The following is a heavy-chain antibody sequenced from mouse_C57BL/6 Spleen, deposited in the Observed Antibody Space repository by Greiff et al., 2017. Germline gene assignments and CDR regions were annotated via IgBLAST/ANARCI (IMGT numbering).Heavy chain of an antibody. Sequence: QVQLQQPGAELVRPGASVTLSCKASGYTFTDYEMHWVKQTPVQGLEWIGAIDPETGGTAYNQKFKGKAILTADKSSSTAYMELRSLTSEDSAVYYCTRSVSIHYWGQGTTLTASS. D-gene: IGHD2-10*02. CDR3: TRSVSIHY. V-gene: IGHV1-15*01. CDR1: GYTFTDYE. J-gene: IGHJ2*01. CDR2: IDPETGGT.